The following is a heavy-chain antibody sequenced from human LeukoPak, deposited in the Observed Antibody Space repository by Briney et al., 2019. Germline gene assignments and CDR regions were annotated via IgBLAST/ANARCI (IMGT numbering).Heavy chain of an antibody. CDR2: IRSKAYGGTT. D-gene: IGHD2-2*01. CDR3: TRATRGVVVPAAIPYFDY. Sequence: PGGSLRLSCTASGFTFCDYAMSWVRQAPGKGLEWVGFIRSKAYGGTTEYAASVKGRFTISRDDSKSIAYLQMNSLKTEDTAVYYCTRATRGVVVPAAIPYFDYWGQGTLVTVSS. V-gene: IGHV3-49*04. J-gene: IGHJ4*02. CDR1: GFTFCDYA.